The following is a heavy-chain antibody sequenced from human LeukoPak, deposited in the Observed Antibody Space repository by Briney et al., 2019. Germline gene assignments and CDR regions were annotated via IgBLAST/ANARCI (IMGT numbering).Heavy chain of an antibody. D-gene: IGHD6-13*01. J-gene: IGHJ6*03. V-gene: IGHV3-73*01. Sequence: GGSLRLSCAASGFTFSGSAIHWVRQSSGKGLEWVGRIRSDANNYATTYGASVNGRFSISRDDSENTAYLHMNSLKTEDTAVYYCSRVQAGRFSYFYMDVWGKGTTVIVSS. CDR1: GFTFSGSA. CDR3: SRVQAGRFSYFYMDV. CDR2: IRSDANNYAT.